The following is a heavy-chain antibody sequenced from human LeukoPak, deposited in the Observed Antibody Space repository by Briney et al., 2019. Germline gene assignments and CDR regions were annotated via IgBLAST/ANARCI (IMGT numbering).Heavy chain of an antibody. J-gene: IGHJ5*02. Sequence: ASVKVSCKASGYTFTGYYMHWVRQAPGQGLEWMGWINPNSGGTNYAQKFQGRVTMTRDTSISTAYMELSRLRPDDTAVYYCARVARVTMVRGVWFDPWGQGTLVTVSS. CDR3: ARVARVTMVRGVWFDP. CDR1: GYTFTGYY. D-gene: IGHD3-10*01. CDR2: INPNSGGT. V-gene: IGHV1-2*02.